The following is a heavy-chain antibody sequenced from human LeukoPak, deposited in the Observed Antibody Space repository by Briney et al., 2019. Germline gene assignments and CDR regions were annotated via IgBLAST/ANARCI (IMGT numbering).Heavy chain of an antibody. D-gene: IGHD1-14*01. J-gene: IGHJ4*02. Sequence: GGSLRLSCAASGFTFSSYGMHWVRQAPGKGLEWVAVIWYDGSNKYYADSVKGRFTISRDNSKNTLYLQMNSLRAEDTAVYYCARRARRGSFFDYWGQGTLVTVSS. CDR2: IWYDGSNK. CDR3: ARRARRGSFFDY. CDR1: GFTFSSYG. V-gene: IGHV3-33*01.